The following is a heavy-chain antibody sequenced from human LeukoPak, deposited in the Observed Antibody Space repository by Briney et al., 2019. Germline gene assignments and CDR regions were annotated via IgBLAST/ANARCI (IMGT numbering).Heavy chain of an antibody. Sequence: GGSLRLSCAASGFTFSSYAMNWVRQAPGKGLEWVSTITNSGGSTYYADSVKGRFTISRDNSKNTLYLQMNSLRAEDTAVYYCAKGTTGTYYWGQGTLVTVSS. CDR1: GFTFSSYA. CDR3: AKGTTGTYY. CDR2: ITNSGGST. V-gene: IGHV3-23*01. D-gene: IGHD1-1*01. J-gene: IGHJ4*02.